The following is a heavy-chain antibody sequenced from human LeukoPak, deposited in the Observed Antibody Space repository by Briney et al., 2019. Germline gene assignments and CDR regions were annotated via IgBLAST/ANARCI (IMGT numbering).Heavy chain of an antibody. CDR1: GFTFSSYA. Sequence: GGSLRLSCAASGFTFSSYAMSWVRQAPGKGLEWVSAISGSGGSTYYADSVKGRFTISRDNSKNTLYLQMNSLRAEDTAVYYCAKDIWGRYCSSTSCYNAFDIWGQGTMVTVSS. J-gene: IGHJ3*02. CDR3: AKDIWGRYCSSTSCYNAFDI. CDR2: ISGSGGST. D-gene: IGHD2-2*02. V-gene: IGHV3-23*01.